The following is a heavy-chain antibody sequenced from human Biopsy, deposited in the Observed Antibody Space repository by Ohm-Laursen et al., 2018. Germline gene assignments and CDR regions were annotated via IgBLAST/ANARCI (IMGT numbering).Heavy chain of an antibody. Sequence: TLSLTWTVSGGSISSDYWSWIRQTPGKGLEWIGYIYYSGSTNYNPFLKSRVTISVDTSKNQFSLRLNSVTAADTAVYYCARATNSTGWPYYYFYGMDVWGQGTTVTVSS. CDR2: IYYSGST. V-gene: IGHV4-59*01. J-gene: IGHJ6*02. D-gene: IGHD2/OR15-2a*01. CDR3: ARATNSTGWPYYYFYGMDV. CDR1: GGSISSDY.